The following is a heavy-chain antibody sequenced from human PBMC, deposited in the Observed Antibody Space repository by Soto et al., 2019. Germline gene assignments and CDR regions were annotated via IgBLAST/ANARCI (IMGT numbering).Heavy chain of an antibody. Sequence: QVQLQESGPGLVKPSQTLSLTCTVSGGSISSGDYYWSWIRQPPGKGLEWIGYIYYSGSTYYNPSLQSLVTLTVETSKDQFSLKLSSVTAADTAVYYCARAVQLWFHYFDYWGQGTLVTVSS. D-gene: IGHD5-18*01. J-gene: IGHJ4*02. V-gene: IGHV4-30-4*01. CDR3: ARAVQLWFHYFDY. CDR1: GGSISSGDYY. CDR2: IYYSGST.